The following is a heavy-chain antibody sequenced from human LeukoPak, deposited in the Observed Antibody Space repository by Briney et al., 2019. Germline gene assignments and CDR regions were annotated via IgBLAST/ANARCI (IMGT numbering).Heavy chain of an antibody. CDR1: GFTFSRYG. J-gene: IGHJ3*02. CDR2: IRKDGSDK. CDR3: AKSAIWGNAFDI. D-gene: IGHD7-27*01. Sequence: PGGSLRLSCAVSGFTFSRYGMHWVRQTPGKGLEWVAYIRKDGSDKYYADSVKGRFTISRDNSKNTLYLQMNSLRAEDTAVYYCAKSAIWGNAFDIWGQGTMVTVSS. V-gene: IGHV3-30*02.